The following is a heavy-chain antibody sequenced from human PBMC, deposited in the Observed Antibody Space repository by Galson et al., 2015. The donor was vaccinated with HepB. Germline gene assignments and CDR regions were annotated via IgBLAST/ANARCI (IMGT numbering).Heavy chain of an antibody. D-gene: IGHD3-22*01. CDR3: ARDRRLVGADSSGTNAFDI. J-gene: IGHJ3*02. V-gene: IGHV4-4*07. CDR2: ISIRGGT. Sequence: GNPSLPRTVARGSPSRFYSSWGPPPAGGGVERGWRISIRGGTNYNPSLKSRVTMSVDTSKNQFSLKLSSVTAADTAVYYCARDRRLVGADSSGTNAFDIWGQGTMVTVSS. CDR1: RGSPSRFY.